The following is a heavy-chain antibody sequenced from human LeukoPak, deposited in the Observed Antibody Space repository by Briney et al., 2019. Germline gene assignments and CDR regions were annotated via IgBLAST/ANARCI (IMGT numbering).Heavy chain of an antibody. CDR3: ARLAYYDDSSGYYAFDY. CDR1: GGSISSHY. D-gene: IGHD3-22*01. CDR2: IYYSGST. J-gene: IGHJ4*02. Sequence: SETLSLTCTVSGGSISSHYWSWIRQPPGKGLEWIGYIYYSGSTNYNPSLKSRVTISVDTSKNQFSLKLSSVTAADTAVYCCARLAYYDDSSGYYAFDYWGQGTLVTVSS. V-gene: IGHV4-59*11.